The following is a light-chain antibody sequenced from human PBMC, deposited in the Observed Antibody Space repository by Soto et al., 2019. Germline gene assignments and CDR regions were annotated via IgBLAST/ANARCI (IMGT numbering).Light chain of an antibody. CDR1: SGSIASNY. CDR3: QPYDSSNRV. CDR2: EDN. Sequence: NFMLTQPHSVSASPGKTVTISCTRSSGSIASNYVQWYQQRPGSSPTTVIYEDNQRPSGVPDRFSGSIDSSSNSASLTISGLKTEDEADYYCQPYDSSNRVFGGGTKVTVL. J-gene: IGLJ3*02. V-gene: IGLV6-57*01.